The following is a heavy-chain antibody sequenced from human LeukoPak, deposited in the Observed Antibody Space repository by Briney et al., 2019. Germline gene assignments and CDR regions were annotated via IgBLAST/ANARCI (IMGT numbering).Heavy chain of an antibody. CDR3: ARGRDYGDYARFDP. J-gene: IGHJ5*02. D-gene: IGHD4-17*01. CDR2: ISHSGST. Sequence: PSETLSHTCAVSGGSISSGGYSWSWIRQPPGKGLEWIGYISHSGSTYYNPSLKSRVTISVDRSKNQFSLKLSSVTAADTAMYYCARGRDYGDYARFDPWGQGTLVTVSS. CDR1: GGSISSGGYS. V-gene: IGHV4-30-2*01.